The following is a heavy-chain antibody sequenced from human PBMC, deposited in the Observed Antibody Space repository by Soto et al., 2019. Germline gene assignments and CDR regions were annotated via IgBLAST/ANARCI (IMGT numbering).Heavy chain of an antibody. CDR3: AKDYRVLRYFDWPYYYFDY. CDR2: ISGSGGST. CDR1: GFTFSRHA. Sequence: PGGSLRLSCAASGFTFSRHAMSWVRQAQGKGLEWVSAISGSGGSTYYADSVKGRFTISRDNSKNTLYLQMNSLRAEDTAVYYCAKDYRVLRYFDWPYYYFDYWGQGTLVTVSS. D-gene: IGHD3-9*01. V-gene: IGHV3-23*01. J-gene: IGHJ4*02.